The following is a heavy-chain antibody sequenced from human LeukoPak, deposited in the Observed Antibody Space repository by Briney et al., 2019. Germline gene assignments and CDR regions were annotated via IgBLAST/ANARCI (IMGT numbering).Heavy chain of an antibody. Sequence: PGGSLRLSCAASGFTFSSYAMHWVRQAPGKGLEWVAVISYDGSNKYYADSVKGRFTISRDNSKNTLYLQMNSLRAEDTAVYYCARESSRDGAFDIWGQGTMVTVSS. CDR2: ISYDGSNK. CDR1: GFTFSSYA. V-gene: IGHV3-30*04. CDR3: ARESSRDGAFDI. J-gene: IGHJ3*02. D-gene: IGHD3-10*01.